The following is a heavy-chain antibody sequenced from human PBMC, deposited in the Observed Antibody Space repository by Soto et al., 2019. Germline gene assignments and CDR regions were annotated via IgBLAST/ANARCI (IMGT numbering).Heavy chain of an antibody. CDR2: IYSSGST. Sequence: QVQLQESGPGLVKPSETLSLTCTVSGGSVSSGSYYWSWIRQPPGKGLEWIGYIYSSGSTSYNPSLKSRVTISVDTSKNQCSLELSSVTAADTAVYYCARDGDGYNYWGQGTLVTVSS. J-gene: IGHJ4*02. D-gene: IGHD5-12*01. V-gene: IGHV4-61*01. CDR3: ARDGDGYNY. CDR1: GGSVSSGSYY.